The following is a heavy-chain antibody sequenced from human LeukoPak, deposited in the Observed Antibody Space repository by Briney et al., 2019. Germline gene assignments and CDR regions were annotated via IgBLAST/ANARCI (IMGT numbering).Heavy chain of an antibody. J-gene: IGHJ3*02. Sequence: GASLQISCKGSGYSFTSYWIGWVRQMPGKGLEWMGIIYPGDSDTRYSPSFQGQVTISADKSISTAYLQWSSLKASDTAMYYCASVTTVTTEEGAFDIWGQGTMVTVSS. CDR3: ASVTTVTTEEGAFDI. CDR1: GYSFTSYW. D-gene: IGHD4-11*01. CDR2: IYPGDSDT. V-gene: IGHV5-51*01.